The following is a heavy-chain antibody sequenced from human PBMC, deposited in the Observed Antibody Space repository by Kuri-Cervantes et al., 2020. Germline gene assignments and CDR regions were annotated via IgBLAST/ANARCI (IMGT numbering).Heavy chain of an antibody. CDR3: GSISDCSSTSCPWDYYGMDA. J-gene: IGHJ6*02. CDR1: GYTFTGYY. D-gene: IGHD2-2*01. Sequence: ASVKVSCKASGYTFTGYYMHWVRQAPGQGLEWMGIINPSGGSTSYAQKFQGRVTMTRDTSTSTVYMELSSLRSEDTAVYYCGSISDCSSTSCPWDYYGMDAWGQGTLVTVSS. CDR2: INPSGGST. V-gene: IGHV1-46*01.